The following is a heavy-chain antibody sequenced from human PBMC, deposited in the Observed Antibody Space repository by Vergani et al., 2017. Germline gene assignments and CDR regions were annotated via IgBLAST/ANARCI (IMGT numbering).Heavy chain of an antibody. V-gene: IGHV3-33*01. J-gene: IGHJ3*02. CDR2: IWYDGSNK. D-gene: IGHD4-17*01. CDR3: ARGSTGSQPEDAFDI. Sequence: QVQLVESGGGVVQPGRSLRLSCAASGFTFSSYGMHWVRQAPGKGLEWVAVIWYDGSNKYYADSVKGRFTISRDNSKNTLYLQMNSLRAEDTAVYYCARGSTGSQPEDAFDIWGQGTMVTVSS. CDR1: GFTFSSYG.